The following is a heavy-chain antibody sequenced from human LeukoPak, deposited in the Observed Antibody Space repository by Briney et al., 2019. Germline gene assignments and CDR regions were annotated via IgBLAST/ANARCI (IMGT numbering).Heavy chain of an antibody. Sequence: GGSLRLSCAASGFTFSSYGMSWVRQAPGKGLEWVSAISGVGGRTYYAYSVKGRFTVSRDTSKNTLYLQMNSLRAEDTAVYYCARKSASGNYPLDYWGQGTLVTVSS. V-gene: IGHV3-23*01. CDR2: ISGVGGRT. D-gene: IGHD3-10*01. J-gene: IGHJ4*02. CDR1: GFTFSSYG. CDR3: ARKSASGNYPLDY.